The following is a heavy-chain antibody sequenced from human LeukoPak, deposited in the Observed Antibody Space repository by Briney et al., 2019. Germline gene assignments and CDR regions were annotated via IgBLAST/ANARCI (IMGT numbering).Heavy chain of an antibody. CDR2: MNPNSGNT. Sequence: ASAKVSCKASGHTFTSYDINWVRQATGQGLEWMGWMNPNSGNTGYAQKFQGRVTMTRNTSISTAYMELSSLRSEDTAVYYCARGRLVATITNWFDPWGQGTLVTVSS. CDR1: GHTFTSYD. J-gene: IGHJ5*02. V-gene: IGHV1-8*01. CDR3: ARGRLVATITNWFDP. D-gene: IGHD5-12*01.